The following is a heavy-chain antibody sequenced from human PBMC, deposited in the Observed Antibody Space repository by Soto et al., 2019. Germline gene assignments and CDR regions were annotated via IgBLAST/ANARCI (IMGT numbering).Heavy chain of an antibody. CDR2: IWYDGSNK. CDR3: ARGVRFLGWFAQKPRNLGAFDI. V-gene: IGHV3-33*01. CDR1: GFTFSSYG. J-gene: IGHJ3*02. Sequence: QVQLVESGGGVVQPGRSLRLSCAASGFTFSSYGMHWVRQAPGKGLEWVAVIWYDGSNKYYADSVKGRFTISRDNSKNTLYLQMNSLRAEDTAVYYCARGVRFLGWFAQKPRNLGAFDIWGQGTMVTVSS. D-gene: IGHD3-3*01.